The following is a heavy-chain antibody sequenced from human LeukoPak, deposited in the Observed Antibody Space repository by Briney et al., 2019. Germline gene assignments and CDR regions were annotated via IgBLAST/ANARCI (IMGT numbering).Heavy chain of an antibody. D-gene: IGHD5-12*01. Sequence: GGSLRLSCAASGFTFSSYAMSWVRQAPGKGLEWVGRIKSKTDGGTTDYAAPVKGRFTISRDDSKNTLYLQMNSLKTEDTAVYYCTTDREADYHGAFDIWGQGTMVTVSS. CDR3: TTDREADYHGAFDI. CDR1: GFTFSSYA. V-gene: IGHV3-15*01. J-gene: IGHJ3*02. CDR2: IKSKTDGGTT.